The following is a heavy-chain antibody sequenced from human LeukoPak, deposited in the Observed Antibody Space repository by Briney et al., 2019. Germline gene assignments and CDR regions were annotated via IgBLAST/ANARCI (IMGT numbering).Heavy chain of an antibody. CDR3: ARDGITIFGVVKDPFDY. J-gene: IGHJ4*02. CDR2: IIPIFGTA. Sequence: SVKVSCKPSRGTFSSYALSWVRQPPGQELEWMGRIIPIFGTANYAQKFQGRVTITTDESTSTAYMELSSLRSEDTAVYYCARDGITIFGVVKDPFDYWGQGTLVTVSS. D-gene: IGHD3-3*01. CDR1: RGTFSSYA. V-gene: IGHV1-69*05.